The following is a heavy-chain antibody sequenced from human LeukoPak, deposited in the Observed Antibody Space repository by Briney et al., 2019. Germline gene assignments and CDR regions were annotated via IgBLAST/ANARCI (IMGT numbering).Heavy chain of an antibody. CDR3: ATFRYYHAGSAY. V-gene: IGHV3-15*01. Sequence: GGSLRLSCAVSGITFCDIWVIWVGQAPGKGRVWCGRLKKNYEGGTTYYAAPVKGRFTISRDDSKDTVYLQMNSLKTEDTAMYYCATFRYYHAGSAYWGQGTVVTVSS. CDR2: LKKNYEGGTT. D-gene: IGHD3-10*01. CDR1: GITFCDIW. J-gene: IGHJ4*02.